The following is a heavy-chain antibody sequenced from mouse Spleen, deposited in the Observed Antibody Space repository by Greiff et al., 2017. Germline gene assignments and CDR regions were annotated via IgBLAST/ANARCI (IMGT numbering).Heavy chain of an antibody. CDR3: AREDYLGGFAY. D-gene: IGHD2-4*01. CDR1: GYSITSGYY. CDR2: ISYDGSN. V-gene: IGHV3-6*01. J-gene: IGHJ3*01. Sequence: VQLQQSGPGLVKPSQSLSLTCSVTGYSITSGYYWNWIRQFPGNKLEWMGYISYDGSNNYNPSLKNRISITRDTSKNQFFLKLNSVTTEDTATYYCAREDYLGGFAYWGQGTLVTVSA.